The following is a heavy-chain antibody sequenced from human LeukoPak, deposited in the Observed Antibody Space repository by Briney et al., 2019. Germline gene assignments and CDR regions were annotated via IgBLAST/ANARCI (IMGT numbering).Heavy chain of an antibody. CDR3: ARVDCSTSCYRSWFDP. Sequence: SVKVSCKASGGTFSSYAISWVRQAPGQGLEWMGGIIPIFGTANYAQKFQGRVTITTDESTSTAYMELSSLRSDDTAVYYCARVDCSTSCYRSWFDPWGQGTLVTVSS. V-gene: IGHV1-69*05. CDR2: IIPIFGTA. CDR1: GGTFSSYA. D-gene: IGHD2-2*01. J-gene: IGHJ5*02.